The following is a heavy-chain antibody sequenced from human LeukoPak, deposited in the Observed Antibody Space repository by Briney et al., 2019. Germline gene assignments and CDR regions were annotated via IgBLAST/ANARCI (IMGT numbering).Heavy chain of an antibody. CDR1: GDSFGGYY. V-gene: IGHV4-34*01. D-gene: IGHD3-22*01. CDR2: INHSGST. J-gene: IGHJ4*02. Sequence: SETLSLTCAVYGDSFGGYYWNWIRQPPGKGLEWIGEINHSGSTNYNPSLKSRFTISVDTSKNQSSLRLSSVTAADTAVYYCAKETGGYYDSSGYYSYWGQGTLVTVSS. CDR3: AKETGGYYDSSGYYSY.